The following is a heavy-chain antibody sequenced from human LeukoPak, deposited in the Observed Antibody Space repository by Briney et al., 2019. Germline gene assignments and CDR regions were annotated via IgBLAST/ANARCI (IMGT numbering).Heavy chain of an antibody. CDR2: IYYSGST. CDR1: GGSISSSSYY. V-gene: IGHV4-39*01. D-gene: IGHD6-6*01. CDR3: ARIPYSSSSDY. Sequence: SETLSLTCTVSGGSISSSSYYWGWIRQPPGNGLEWIGSIYYSGSTYYNPSLKSRVTISVDTSKNQFSLKLSSVTAADTAVYYCARIPYSSSSDYWGQGTLVTVSS. J-gene: IGHJ4*02.